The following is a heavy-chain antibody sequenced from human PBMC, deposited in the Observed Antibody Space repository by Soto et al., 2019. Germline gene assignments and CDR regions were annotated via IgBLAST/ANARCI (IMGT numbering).Heavy chain of an antibody. V-gene: IGHV3-23*01. CDR2: ISGSGNTT. CDR1: GFTFSSYA. J-gene: IGHJ4*02. CDR3: AKDLSSSWYPQY. Sequence: EVQLLESGGGLVQPGGSLRLSCAASGFTFSSYAMTWVRRAPGKGLEWVSAISGSGNTTYYADSVKGRFTISRDSSKNTLYLQMNSLRAEDTPVYFCAKDLSSSWYPQYWGQGTLVTVSS. D-gene: IGHD6-13*01.